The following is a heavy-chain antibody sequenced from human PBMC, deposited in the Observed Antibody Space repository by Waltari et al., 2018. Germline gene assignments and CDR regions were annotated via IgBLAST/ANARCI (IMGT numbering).Heavy chain of an antibody. CDR1: CYSISTVGSF. CDR3: ARDLGHKVDV. J-gene: IGHJ6*02. Sequence: QVQLQESGPGLLRPSETMSLTCAVSCYSISTVGSFWGWIRQPPGKGLEWIGNIYHSGNTFYNPSLKRPVTISVDTSKNHFSLTLRSVTAADTAVYFCARDLGHKVDVWGQGTTVTVSS. CDR2: IYHSGNT. D-gene: IGHD3-16*01. V-gene: IGHV4-38-2*02.